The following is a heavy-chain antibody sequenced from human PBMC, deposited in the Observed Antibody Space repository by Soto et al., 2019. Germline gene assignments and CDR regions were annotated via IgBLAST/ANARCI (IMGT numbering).Heavy chain of an antibody. CDR3: ARGLHYYGSGSYSYYFDY. V-gene: IGHV4-34*01. J-gene: IGHJ4*02. D-gene: IGHD3-10*01. Sequence: SETLSLTCAVYGGSFSGYYWSWIRQPPGKGLEWIGEINHSGSTNYNPSLKSRVTISVDTSKNQFSLKLSSVTAADTAVYYCARGLHYYGSGSYSYYFDYWGQGTLVTVSS. CDR1: GGSFSGYY. CDR2: INHSGST.